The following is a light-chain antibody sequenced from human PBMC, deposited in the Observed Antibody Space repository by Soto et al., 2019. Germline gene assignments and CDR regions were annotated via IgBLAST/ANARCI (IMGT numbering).Light chain of an antibody. Sequence: QSALTQPASVSGSPGQSITISCTGTSSDVGGYNYVSWYQQHPGKAPKLMIYEVSNRPSGVSNRFSGSKSGNTASLTISGLQDEDAADYYCSSYTSSRTYVFGTGTKLTVL. V-gene: IGLV2-14*01. CDR2: EVS. CDR3: SSYTSSRTYV. J-gene: IGLJ1*01. CDR1: SSDVGGYNY.